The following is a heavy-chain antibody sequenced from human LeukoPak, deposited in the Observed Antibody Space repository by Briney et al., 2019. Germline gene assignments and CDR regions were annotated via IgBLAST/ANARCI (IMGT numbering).Heavy chain of an antibody. J-gene: IGHJ4*02. Sequence: GGSLRLSCAASGLTFSSYAMHWVRQAPGKGLEWVAVISYDRSNKYYADSVKGRFTISRDNSKNTLYLQMNSLRAEDTAVYYCARSARGYSYGYALWDYWGQGTLVTVSS. V-gene: IGHV3-30*04. CDR2: ISYDRSNK. CDR1: GLTFSSYA. CDR3: ARSARGYSYGYALWDY. D-gene: IGHD5-18*01.